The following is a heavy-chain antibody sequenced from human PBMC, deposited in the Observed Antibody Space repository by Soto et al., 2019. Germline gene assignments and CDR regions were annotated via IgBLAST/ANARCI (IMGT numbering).Heavy chain of an antibody. CDR3: ERQKGGYDYDS. D-gene: IGHD5-12*01. CDR2: IYPGDSDI. V-gene: IGHV5-51*01. J-gene: IGHJ5*01. Sequence: GESLKISCKGSEYSFTTYWIGWVRQMPGKGLEWMGIIYPGDSDIKYSPSFQGQVTISVDRSISTAYLQWSSLKASDTAIYFCERQKGGYDYDSWGQGTLVTVSS. CDR1: EYSFTTYW.